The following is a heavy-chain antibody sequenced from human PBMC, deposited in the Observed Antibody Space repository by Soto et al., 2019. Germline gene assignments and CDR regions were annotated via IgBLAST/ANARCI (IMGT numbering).Heavy chain of an antibody. V-gene: IGHV3-23*01. CDR2: ISGSGGST. D-gene: IGHD1-26*01. CDR1: GFTFSSYA. J-gene: IGHJ4*02. Sequence: EVQLLESGGGLVQPGGSLRLSCAASGFTFSSYAMRWVRQAPGKGLEWVSAISGSGGSTYYADSVKGRFTIPRDNSKNTLYLKMNSLRAEDTAVYYCARRVSGSYYDYWGQGTLVTVSS. CDR3: ARRVSGSYYDY.